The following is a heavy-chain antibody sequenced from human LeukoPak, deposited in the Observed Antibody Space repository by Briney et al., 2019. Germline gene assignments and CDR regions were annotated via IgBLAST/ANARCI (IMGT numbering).Heavy chain of an antibody. Sequence: ASVKVSCKASGYTFTSYYMHWVRQAPGQGLEWMGILNPSGGSTSYAQKFQGRVTMTRDTSTSTVYMELSSLRPEDTAVYYCARDDCSSTSCYPPSLIDYWGQGTLVTVSS. D-gene: IGHD2-2*01. J-gene: IGHJ4*02. CDR3: ARDDCSSTSCYPPSLIDY. CDR1: GYTFTSYY. V-gene: IGHV1-46*01. CDR2: LNPSGGST.